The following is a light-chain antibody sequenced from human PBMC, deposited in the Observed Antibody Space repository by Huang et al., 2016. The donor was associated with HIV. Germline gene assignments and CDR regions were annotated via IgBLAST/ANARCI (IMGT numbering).Light chain of an antibody. J-gene: IGKJ1*01. CDR3: PQHHAYPRT. Sequence: DIQMTQSPSAMSASVGDKVTITCRASQAISNYLVWFQQKPGRAPKRLIYAASSLQSGVPSRFSGSGYGTKFTLTISSLQPEDFATYYCPQHHAYPRTFDPGTKVEVK. CDR2: AAS. CDR1: QAISNY. V-gene: IGKV1-17*03.